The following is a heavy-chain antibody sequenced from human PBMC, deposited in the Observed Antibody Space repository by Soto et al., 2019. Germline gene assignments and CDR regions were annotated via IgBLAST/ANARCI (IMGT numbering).Heavy chain of an antibody. J-gene: IGHJ6*02. CDR3: ARDRVYIWSPRVFYYYGMDV. D-gene: IGHD1-1*01. CDR1: GGTFSSYA. V-gene: IGHV1-69*13. CDR2: IIPIFGTA. Sequence: SVKVSCKASGGTFSSYAISWVRQAPGQGLEWMGGIIPIFGTANYAQKFQGRVTITADESTSTAYMELSSLRSEDTAVYYCARDRVYIWSPRVFYYYGMDVWGQGTTVTVSS.